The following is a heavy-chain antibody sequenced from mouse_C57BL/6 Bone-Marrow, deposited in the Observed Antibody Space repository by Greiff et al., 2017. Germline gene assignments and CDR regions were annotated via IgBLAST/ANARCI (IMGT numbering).Heavy chain of an antibody. J-gene: IGHJ4*01. CDR1: GYSFTDYN. Sequence: EVKLQESGPELVKPGASVKISCKASGYSFTDYNMNWVKQSNGKSLEWIGVINPNYGTTSFNQKFKGKATLTVDQSSSTAYMQLNSLTSEDSAVYYCARGYDYDYAMDYWGQGTSVTVSS. CDR3: ARGYDYDYAMDY. CDR2: INPNYGTT. V-gene: IGHV1-39*01. D-gene: IGHD2-4*01.